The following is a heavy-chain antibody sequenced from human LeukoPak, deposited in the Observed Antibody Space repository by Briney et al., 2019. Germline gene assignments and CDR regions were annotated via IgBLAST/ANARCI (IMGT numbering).Heavy chain of an antibody. V-gene: IGHV3-20*04. CDR3: ARDRRGITGTEWFDP. D-gene: IGHD1-20*01. J-gene: IGHJ5*02. Sequence: PGGPLRLSCEGSGFTFCDYGMSWARQAPARGPEWVAGISWNSDRTGYPDSVRGRFTIYRDNAKNSLYLQMDSLRVEDTAFYFCARDRRGITGTEWFDPWGQGTLVTVSS. CDR1: GFTFCDYG. CDR2: ISWNSDRT.